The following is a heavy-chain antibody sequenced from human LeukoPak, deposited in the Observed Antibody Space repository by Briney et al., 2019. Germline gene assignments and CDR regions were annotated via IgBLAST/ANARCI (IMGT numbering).Heavy chain of an antibody. V-gene: IGHV3-30*04. J-gene: IGHJ2*01. Sequence: GGSLRLSCAASGFTFSSYAMHWVRQAPGKGLEWVAVISYDGSNKYYADSVKGRFTISRDNSKNTLYLQTNSLRAEDTAVYYCARDRGGDGNWYFDLWGRGTLVTVSS. CDR1: GFTFSSYA. D-gene: IGHD3-16*01. CDR3: ARDRGGDGNWYFDL. CDR2: ISYDGSNK.